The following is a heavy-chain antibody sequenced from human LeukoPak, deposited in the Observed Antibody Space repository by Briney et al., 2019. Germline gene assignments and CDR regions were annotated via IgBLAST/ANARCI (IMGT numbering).Heavy chain of an antibody. J-gene: IGHJ6*02. Sequence: PGGSLRLSCAASGFTFSSYSMNWVRQAPGKGLEWVSSISSSSSYIYYADSVKGRFTISRDNAKNSLYLQMNSLRAEDTAVYYCARVGYCSSTSCYTSDYYYYGMDVWGQGTTVTVSS. CDR3: ARVGYCSSTSCYTSDYYYYGMDV. CDR2: ISSSSSYI. V-gene: IGHV3-21*01. CDR1: GFTFSSYS. D-gene: IGHD2-2*02.